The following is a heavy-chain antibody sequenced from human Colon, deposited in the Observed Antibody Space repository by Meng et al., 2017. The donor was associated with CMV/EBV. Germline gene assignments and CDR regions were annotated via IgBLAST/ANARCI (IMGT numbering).Heavy chain of an antibody. Sequence: GESLKISCAGSGFTFSDYYMSWIRQAPGKGLEWVSYISNGGDTIYYADSVKGRFTISRDNAKNSLYLQMDSLRAEDTAVYYCAKDHRGGSYDNDAFDIWGQGTVVTVSS. CDR3: AKDHRGGSYDNDAFDI. V-gene: IGHV3-11*04. CDR2: ISNGGDTI. D-gene: IGHD1-26*01. CDR1: GFTFSDYY. J-gene: IGHJ3*02.